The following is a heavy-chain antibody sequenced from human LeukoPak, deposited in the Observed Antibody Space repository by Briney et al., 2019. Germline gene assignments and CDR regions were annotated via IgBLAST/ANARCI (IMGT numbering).Heavy chain of an antibody. Sequence: GGSLRLSCAASGFTFSNYWMDWVRQAPGKGLEWVANIKQDGSEKYYVDSVKGRFTISRDNAKNSLYLQMNSLRAEDTAVYYCVRVPYGDYVDYWGQGTLVTVSS. CDR2: IKQDGSEK. V-gene: IGHV3-7*03. CDR3: VRVPYGDYVDY. J-gene: IGHJ4*02. D-gene: IGHD4-17*01. CDR1: GFTFSNYW.